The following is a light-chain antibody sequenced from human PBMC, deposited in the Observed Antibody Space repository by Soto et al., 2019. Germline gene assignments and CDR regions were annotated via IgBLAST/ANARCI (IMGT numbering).Light chain of an antibody. CDR1: SSDVGSYNL. Sequence: QSALTQPASVSGSPGQSITISCTGTSSDVGSYNLVSWYQQYPGKAPKLMIYEGRKRPSGVSNRFSGSKSGNTASLTISGLQAEDEADYYCCSYAGGSTLVFGGGTKVTVL. J-gene: IGLJ2*01. CDR3: CSYAGGSTLV. CDR2: EGR. V-gene: IGLV2-23*01.